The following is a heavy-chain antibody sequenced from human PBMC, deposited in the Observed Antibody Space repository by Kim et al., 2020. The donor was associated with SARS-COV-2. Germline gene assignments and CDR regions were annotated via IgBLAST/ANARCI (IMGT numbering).Heavy chain of an antibody. D-gene: IGHD2-2*02. CDR3: ARVCSSTSCYNGFDY. CDR1: GGSISSGGYY. Sequence: SETLSLTCTVSGGSISSGGYYWSWIRQHPGKGLEWIGYIYYSGSTYYNPSLKSRVTISVDTSKNQFSLKLSSVTAADTAVYYCARVCSSTSCYNGFDYWGQGTLVTVSS. V-gene: IGHV4-31*03. CDR2: IYYSGST. J-gene: IGHJ4*02.